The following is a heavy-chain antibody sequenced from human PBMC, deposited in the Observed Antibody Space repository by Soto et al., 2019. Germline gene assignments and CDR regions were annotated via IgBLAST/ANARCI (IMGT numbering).Heavy chain of an antibody. Sequence: EVQLVESGGGLVKPGGSLRLSCAASGFTFTNAWMNWVRQAPGKGLEWVGRMKSNTDGGTTDYATPVKGRFTISRDDSKNTLYLQMNSLKTEDTAIYYCTTETVVVVAATPHYYIDSSGYGYWGQGTLVTVSS. J-gene: IGHJ4*02. CDR1: GFTFTNAW. V-gene: IGHV3-15*07. CDR3: TTETVVVVAATPHYYIDSSGYGY. D-gene: IGHD2-15*01. CDR2: MKSNTDGGTT.